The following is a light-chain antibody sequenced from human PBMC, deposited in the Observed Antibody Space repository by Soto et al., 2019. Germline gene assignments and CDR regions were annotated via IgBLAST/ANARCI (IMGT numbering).Light chain of an antibody. CDR2: EVT. J-gene: IGLJ1*01. CDR1: SSDVGSYNF. V-gene: IGLV2-23*02. Sequence: QSVLTQPASVSGSPGQSITISCTRTSSDVGSYNFVSWYQQHPGKAPKVLIYEVTKRPSGVSNRFSGSKTGNTASLTLSGLQADDEADYYCCAEAGISTFVFATGSYATVL. CDR3: CAEAGISTFV.